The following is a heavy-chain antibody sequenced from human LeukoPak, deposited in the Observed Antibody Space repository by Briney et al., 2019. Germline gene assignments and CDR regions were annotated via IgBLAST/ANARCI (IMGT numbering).Heavy chain of an antibody. D-gene: IGHD6-19*01. Sequence: GGSLRLSCAASGFTFSSHGMNWVRQAPGKGLEWVSGITGSGGNRYYADSVKGRFTISRDNSKNTLYLQMNSLRAEDTAVYYCARAITAVAPYYYYYMDVWGKGTTVTISS. CDR2: ITGSGGNR. CDR1: GFTFSSHG. V-gene: IGHV3-23*01. CDR3: ARAITAVAPYYYYYMDV. J-gene: IGHJ6*03.